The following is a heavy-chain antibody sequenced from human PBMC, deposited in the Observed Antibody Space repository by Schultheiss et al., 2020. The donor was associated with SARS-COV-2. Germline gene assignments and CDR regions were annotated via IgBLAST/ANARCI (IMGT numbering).Heavy chain of an antibody. CDR3: ARGVVVVAATHYYYYGMDV. CDR2: INTNTGNP. J-gene: IGHJ6*02. V-gene: IGHV7-4-1*02. CDR1: GYTFTSYA. D-gene: IGHD2-15*01. Sequence: ASVKVSCKASGYTFTSYAMNWVRQAPGQGLEWMGWINTNTGNPTYAQGFTGRFVFSLDTSVSTAYLQISSLKAEDTAVYYCARGVVVVAATHYYYYGMDVWGQGTTVTVSS.